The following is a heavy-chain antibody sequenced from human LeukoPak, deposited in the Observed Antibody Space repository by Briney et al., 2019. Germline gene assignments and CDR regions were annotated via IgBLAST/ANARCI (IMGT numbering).Heavy chain of an antibody. D-gene: IGHD1-26*01. Sequence: ASVKVSCKASGYTFTGYYIHWVRQAPGQGLEWAGWINPKTGDTHYSQKFKGRVTMTRDSSISTAYMSLSGLRSDDTAMFYCTRHPGWYSGVSDYWGQGTLIIVSS. J-gene: IGHJ4*02. CDR3: TRHPGWYSGVSDY. CDR2: INPKTGDT. V-gene: IGHV1-2*02. CDR1: GYTFTGYY.